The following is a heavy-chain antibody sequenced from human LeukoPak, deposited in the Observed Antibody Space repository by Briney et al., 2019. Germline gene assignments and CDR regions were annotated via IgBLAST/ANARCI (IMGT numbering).Heavy chain of an antibody. Sequence: PGGSLRLSCAASGFTFSSYWMHWVRQAPGKGLVWVSRINTDGSSTSYADSVKGRFTISRDNAKNTLYLQMNSLRAEDTAVYYCASSEVVRGVIDDYWGQGTLVTVSS. D-gene: IGHD3-10*01. V-gene: IGHV3-74*01. CDR3: ASSEVVRGVIDDY. CDR2: INTDGSST. J-gene: IGHJ4*02. CDR1: GFTFSSYW.